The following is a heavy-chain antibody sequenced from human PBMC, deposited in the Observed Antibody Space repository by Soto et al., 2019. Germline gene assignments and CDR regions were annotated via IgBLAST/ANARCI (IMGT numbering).Heavy chain of an antibody. CDR3: AREHGTMVRGVIIVYGMDV. D-gene: IGHD3-10*01. CDR1: GGSFGGYY. V-gene: IGHV4-34*01. J-gene: IGHJ6*02. CDR2: INHSGST. Sequence: SETLSLTCAVYGGSFGGYYWSWIRQPPGKGLEWIGEINHSGSTNYNPSLKSRVTISVDTSKNQFSLKLSSVTAADTAVYYCAREHGTMVRGVIIVYGMDVWGQGTTVTVSS.